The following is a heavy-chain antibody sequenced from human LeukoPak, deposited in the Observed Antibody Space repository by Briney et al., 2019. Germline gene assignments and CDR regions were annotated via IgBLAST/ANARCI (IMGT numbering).Heavy chain of an antibody. CDR3: ARAVAGYYFDY. CDR1: GFTVSSNY. CDR2: IYSGGTT. J-gene: IGHJ4*02. D-gene: IGHD6-19*01. V-gene: IGHV3-53*01. Sequence: GGSLRLSCAASGFTVSSNYMSWVRQAPGKGLEWVSIIYSGGTTYYADSVKGRFTISRDNSKNTLYLQMHSLRAEDTALYYCARAVAGYYFDYWSQGTLVTVSS.